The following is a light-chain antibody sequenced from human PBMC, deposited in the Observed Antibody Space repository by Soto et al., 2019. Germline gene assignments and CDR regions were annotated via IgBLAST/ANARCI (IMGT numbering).Light chain of an antibody. J-gene: IGLJ3*02. V-gene: IGLV2-8*01. CDR3: SSYAGNNNLV. Sequence: QSALTQPPSASGSPGQSVTISCTGTSSDIGAYNYVSWYQQHPGKAPKFMIYEVSKRPSGVPDRFSGSKSGNTASLTVSGLQAEDEDDYYCSSYAGNNNLVFGGGTKLTVL. CDR1: SSDIGAYNY. CDR2: EVS.